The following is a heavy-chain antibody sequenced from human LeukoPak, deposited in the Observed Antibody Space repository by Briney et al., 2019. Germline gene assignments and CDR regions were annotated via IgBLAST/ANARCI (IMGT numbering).Heavy chain of an antibody. CDR2: IIPILGIA. CDR1: GGTFSSHA. CDR3: ARGGASIFGVVPYYYYYGMDV. Sequence: GSSVKVSCKASGGTFSSHAISWVRQAPGQGLEWMGRIIPILGIANYAQKFQGRVTITADKSTSTAYMELSSLRSEDTAVYYCARGGASIFGVVPYYYYYGMDVWGQGTTVTVSS. J-gene: IGHJ6*02. D-gene: IGHD3-3*01. V-gene: IGHV1-69*04.